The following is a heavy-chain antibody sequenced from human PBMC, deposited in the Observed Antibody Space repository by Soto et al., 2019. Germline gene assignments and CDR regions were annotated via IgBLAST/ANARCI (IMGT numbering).Heavy chain of an antibody. Sequence: SETLSLTCTVSGGSISSGGYYWSWIRQHPGKGLEWIGYIYYSGSTYYNPSLKSRVTISVDTSKNQFSLKLSSVTAADTAVYYCARTYSSGYCPPVYWGQGTLVTVSS. D-gene: IGHD3-22*01. CDR3: ARTYSSGYCPPVY. CDR1: GGSISSGGYY. V-gene: IGHV4-31*03. J-gene: IGHJ4*02. CDR2: IYYSGST.